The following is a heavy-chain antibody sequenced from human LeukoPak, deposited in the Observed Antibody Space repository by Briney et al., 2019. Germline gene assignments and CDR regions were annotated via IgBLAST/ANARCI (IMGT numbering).Heavy chain of an antibody. J-gene: IGHJ4*02. CDR1: GFTFVSYA. CDR2: INGGGDTT. V-gene: IGHV3-23*01. D-gene: IGHD5-18*01. Sequence: GGSLRLSCAASGFTFVSYAMTWVRQAPGKGLEWVSAINGGGDTTYYADSVKGRFTVSRDKSTNTLFLQMSSLRAEDSAMYYCAKALDTYGYMRFDIWGQGTLVTASS. CDR3: AKALDTYGYMRFDI.